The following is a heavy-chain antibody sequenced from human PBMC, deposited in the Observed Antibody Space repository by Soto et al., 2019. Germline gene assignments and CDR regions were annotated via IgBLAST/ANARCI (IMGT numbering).Heavy chain of an antibody. V-gene: IGHV3-15*01. CDR1: GLIFIDVW. Sequence: EVQLVESGGGLVQPGGSLRLSCAASGLIFIDVWMTWVRQAPGKGLEWVGRIKTKPDDGTIDYAAPVRGRFTISIDDSKNTLYLQMTSLTPDDTGVYYCTTSNLGVDFWGPGTLVTVSS. CDR3: TTSNLGVDF. CDR2: IKTKPDDGTI. J-gene: IGHJ1*01. D-gene: IGHD1-1*01.